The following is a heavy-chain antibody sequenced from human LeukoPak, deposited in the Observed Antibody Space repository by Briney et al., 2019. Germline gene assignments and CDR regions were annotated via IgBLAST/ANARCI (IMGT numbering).Heavy chain of an antibody. J-gene: IGHJ3*02. CDR2: IRQSGDIT. D-gene: IGHD5-24*01. CDR1: EFTFSNYV. CDR3: VRRGGSDGWGAFDI. Sequence: QPGGSLRLSCAASEFTFSNYVMNWVRQAPGKGLGWVSSIRQSGDITYYADSVKGRFTISRDNSKNTLSLQMNSLSREDTAIYYCVRRGGSDGWGAFDIWGQGTVVTVSS. V-gene: IGHV3-23*01.